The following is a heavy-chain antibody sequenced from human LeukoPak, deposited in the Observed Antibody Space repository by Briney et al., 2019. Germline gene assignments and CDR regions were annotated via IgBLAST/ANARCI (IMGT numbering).Heavy chain of an antibody. D-gene: IGHD6-19*01. Sequence: PSETLSLTCTVSGGSISSYYWSWIRQPPGKGLEWIGYIYYSGTTKYNPSLKSRVTISVDTSKNQFPLKVSSVTAADTAVYYCAKGGASSVPFDYWGQGALVTVSS. CDR2: IYYSGTT. J-gene: IGHJ4*02. CDR1: GGSISSYY. V-gene: IGHV4-59*01. CDR3: AKGGASSVPFDY.